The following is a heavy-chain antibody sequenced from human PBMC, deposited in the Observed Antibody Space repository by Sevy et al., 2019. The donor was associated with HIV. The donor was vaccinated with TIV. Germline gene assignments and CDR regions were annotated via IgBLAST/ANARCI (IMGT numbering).Heavy chain of an antibody. V-gene: IGHV3-72*01. CDR2: IRNRPNRYTT. CDR1: GFAFSDYY. CDR3: VRGPNCGVGGCQQISPYCLDV. D-gene: IGHD2-21*01. Sequence: GGSLRLSCAASGFAFSDYYVDWVRQAPGKGLEWVGRIRNRPNRYTTEYAESVEGRFTISREDSRHSLYLQMNSLKTEDSAVYYCVRGPNCGVGGCQQISPYCLDVWGIGATVTVSS. J-gene: IGHJ6*03.